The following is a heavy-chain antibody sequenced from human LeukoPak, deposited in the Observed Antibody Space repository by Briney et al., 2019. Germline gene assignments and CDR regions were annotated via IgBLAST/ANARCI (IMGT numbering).Heavy chain of an antibody. CDR2: INHSGST. CDR3: ARGTAIFGVVPQYYYYMDV. CDR1: GGSFSGYY. J-gene: IGHJ6*03. D-gene: IGHD3-3*01. V-gene: IGHV4-34*01. Sequence: PSETLSLTCAVYGGSFSGYYWSWIRQPPGKGLEWIGEINHSGSTNYNPSLKSRVTISVDTSKNQFSLKLSSVTAADTAVYYCARGTAIFGVVPQYYYYMDVWGKGTTVTVSS.